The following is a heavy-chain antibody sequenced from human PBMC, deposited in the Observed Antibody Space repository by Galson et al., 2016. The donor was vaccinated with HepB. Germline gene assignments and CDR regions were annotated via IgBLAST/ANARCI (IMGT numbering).Heavy chain of an antibody. D-gene: IGHD5-24*01. Sequence: SETLSLTCTVSGGSISSSGYYWSWIRQPPGKGLEWIGDIYYSGNTYYNLSLKTRVPISVNTSKNQFSLKLSSVTVADTAVYYCARRRVPATYNYFDPWGQGTLVTVSS. CDR2: IYYSGNT. V-gene: IGHV4-39*01. CDR1: GGSISSSGYY. CDR3: ARRRVPATYNYFDP. J-gene: IGHJ5*02.